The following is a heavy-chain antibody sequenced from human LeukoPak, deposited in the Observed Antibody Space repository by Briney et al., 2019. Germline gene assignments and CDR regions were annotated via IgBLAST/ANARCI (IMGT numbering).Heavy chain of an antibody. CDR3: ARDLGSTWTTVTPFDY. D-gene: IGHD4-17*01. V-gene: IGHV3-21*01. CDR1: GFTFSSYS. CDR2: ISSSSSYI. Sequence: GGSLRLSCAAPGFTFSSYSMNWVRQAPGKGLEWVSSISSSSSYIYYADSVKGRFTISRDNAKNSLYLQMNSLRAEDTAVYYCARDLGSTWTTVTPFDYWGQGTLVTVSS. J-gene: IGHJ4*02.